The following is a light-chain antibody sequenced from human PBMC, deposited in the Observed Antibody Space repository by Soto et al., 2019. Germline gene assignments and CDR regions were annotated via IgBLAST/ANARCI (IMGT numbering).Light chain of an antibody. Sequence: DIPMTQSPSTLSASVGDRVTITCRASQSINGWLAWYQQKPGKAPNFLIYDASTLESGVPPRVSGSGSGTEFALAISSLQPDDSATYYCQQYNSYPYAFGQGTKLEI. CDR2: DAS. V-gene: IGKV1-5*01. CDR1: QSINGW. CDR3: QQYNSYPYA. J-gene: IGKJ2*01.